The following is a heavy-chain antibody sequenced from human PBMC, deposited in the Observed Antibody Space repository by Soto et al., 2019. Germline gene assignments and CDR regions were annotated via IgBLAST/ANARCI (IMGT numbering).Heavy chain of an antibody. V-gene: IGHV1-2*02. Sequence: ASVKVSCKASGYTFTGYYMHWVRQAPGQGLEWMGWINPNSGGTNYAQKFQGRVTMTRDTSISTAYMELSRLRSDDTAVYYCARDGCSSTSCQLTFDPWGQGTLVTVSS. CDR3: ARDGCSSTSCQLTFDP. CDR2: INPNSGGT. J-gene: IGHJ5*02. CDR1: GYTFTGYY. D-gene: IGHD2-2*01.